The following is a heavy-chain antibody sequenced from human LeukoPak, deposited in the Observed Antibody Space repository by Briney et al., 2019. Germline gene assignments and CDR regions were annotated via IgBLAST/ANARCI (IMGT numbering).Heavy chain of an antibody. J-gene: IGHJ4*02. CDR1: GFTFSSYW. CDR3: ARVVGYFDWLFREYYFDY. CDR2: IKQDGSEK. D-gene: IGHD3-9*01. Sequence: GGSLRLSCAASGFTFSSYWMSWVRQAPGKGLEWVANIKQDGSEKYYVDSVKGRFTISRDNAKNSLYLQMNSLRAEDTAVYYCARVVGYFDWLFREYYFDYWGQGTLVTVSS. V-gene: IGHV3-7*05.